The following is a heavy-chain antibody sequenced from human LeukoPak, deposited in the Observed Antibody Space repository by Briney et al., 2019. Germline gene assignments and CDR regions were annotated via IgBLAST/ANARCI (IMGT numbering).Heavy chain of an antibody. Sequence: SETLSLTCVLYGGSLSGYSWSWIRPPPGKGREWIGEINHSGSTNYNTSLKSRVTISVDTSKNQFSLKLSSVTAADTAVYYCARGGYSYGKADVWGQGTLVTVSS. V-gene: IGHV4-34*01. CDR1: GGSLSGYS. CDR2: INHSGST. CDR3: ARGGYSYGKADV. D-gene: IGHD5-18*01. J-gene: IGHJ4*02.